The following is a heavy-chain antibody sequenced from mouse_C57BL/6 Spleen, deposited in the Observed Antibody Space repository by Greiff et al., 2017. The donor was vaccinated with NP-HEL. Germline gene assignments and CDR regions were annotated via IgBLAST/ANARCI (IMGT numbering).Heavy chain of an antibody. CDR3: ANYYGKNYAMDY. V-gene: IGHV1-81*01. J-gene: IGHJ4*01. D-gene: IGHD1-1*01. CDR2: IYPRSGNT. CDR1: GYTFTSYG. Sequence: QVQLKQSGAELARPGASVKLSCKASGYTFTSYGISWVKQRTGQGLEWIGEIYPRSGNTYYNEKFKGKATLTADKSSSTAYMELRSLTSEDSAVYFCANYYGKNYAMDYWGQGTSVTVSS.